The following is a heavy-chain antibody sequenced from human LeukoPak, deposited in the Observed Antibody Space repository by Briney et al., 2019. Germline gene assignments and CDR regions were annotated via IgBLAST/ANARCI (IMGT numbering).Heavy chain of an antibody. J-gene: IGHJ4*02. V-gene: IGHV1-46*01. D-gene: IGHD6-13*01. CDR3: ARASGRRSSSWWAFDY. Sequence: GASVKVSCKASGYTFTSYYMHWVRQAPGQGLEWMGIINPSGGSTSYAQKFQGRVTMTTDTSTSTAYMELRSLRSDDTAVYYCARASGRRSSSWWAFDYWGQGTLVTVSS. CDR1: GYTFTSYY. CDR2: INPSGGST.